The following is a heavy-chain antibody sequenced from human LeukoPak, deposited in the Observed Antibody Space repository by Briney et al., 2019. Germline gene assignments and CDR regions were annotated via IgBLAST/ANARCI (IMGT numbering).Heavy chain of an antibody. CDR3: ATDGRSSGWYGFDY. CDR1: GFTFSTYS. CDR2: ITSPVGRM. J-gene: IGHJ4*02. V-gene: IGHV3-21*01. D-gene: IGHD6-19*01. Sequence: GGALRLSCAASGFTFSTYSMNWVRQAPGKGLEWVSSITSPVGRMYYADSLKGRITISRDNARSTLYLQMNSLRAEDTTVYYCATDGRSSGWYGFDYWGQGILVTVSS.